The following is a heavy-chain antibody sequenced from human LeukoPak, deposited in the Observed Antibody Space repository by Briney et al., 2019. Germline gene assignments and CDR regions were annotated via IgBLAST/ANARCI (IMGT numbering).Heavy chain of an antibody. D-gene: IGHD6-25*01. V-gene: IGHV3-23*01. CDR1: GFNFGSYS. CDR3: ARVREAAAFDI. CDR2: ISADSATT. Sequence: GGSLRLSCAASGFNFGSYSMTWVRQAPGKGLEWVSVISADSATTFYADSVKGRFTISRDNAKNSVDLQMNSLRVEDTAVYYCARVREAAAFDIWGQGTMVTVSS. J-gene: IGHJ3*02.